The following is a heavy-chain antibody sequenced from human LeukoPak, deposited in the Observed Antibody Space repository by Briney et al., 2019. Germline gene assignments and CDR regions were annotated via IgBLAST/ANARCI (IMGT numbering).Heavy chain of an antibody. V-gene: IGHV3-53*01. D-gene: IGHD1-26*01. CDR3: ARVVIVGATFYFDY. CDR1: GFTVSSNY. J-gene: IGHJ4*02. Sequence: PGGSLSLSCAASGFTVSSNYMSWVRQAPGKGLEWVSVIYSGGSTYYADSVKGRFTTSRDNSKNTLYLQMNSLRAEDTAVYYCARVVIVGATFYFDYWGQGTLVTVSS. CDR2: IYSGGST.